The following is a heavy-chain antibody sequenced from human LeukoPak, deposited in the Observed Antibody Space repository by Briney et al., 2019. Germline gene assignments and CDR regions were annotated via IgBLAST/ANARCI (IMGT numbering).Heavy chain of an antibody. CDR1: GFSFSNYE. CDR3: ARDFGWLSGFDY. J-gene: IGHJ4*02. CDR2: ISSSGSAI. Sequence: GGSLRLSCAASGFSFSNYETNWVRQAPGKGLEWVSYISSSGSAIYYADSVKGRFTISRDNAKDSLYLQMNSLRGEDMAIYYCARDFGWLSGFDYWGQGTLVTVSS. D-gene: IGHD3-9*01. V-gene: IGHV3-48*03.